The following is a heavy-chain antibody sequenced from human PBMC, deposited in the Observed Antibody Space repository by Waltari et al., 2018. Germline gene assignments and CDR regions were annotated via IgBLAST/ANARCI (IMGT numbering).Heavy chain of an antibody. CDR1: GGSISSSSYY. Sequence: QLQLQESGPGLVKPSETLSFTCTVSGGSISSSSYYWGWIRQPPGKGLEWIGSIYYSGSTYCNPSLKRRVTISVDTSKNQFSLKLSSVTAADTAVYYCATKRESSASGFDYWGQGTLVTVSS. CDR2: IYYSGST. J-gene: IGHJ4*02. CDR3: ATKRESSASGFDY. V-gene: IGHV4-39*01. D-gene: IGHD6-19*01.